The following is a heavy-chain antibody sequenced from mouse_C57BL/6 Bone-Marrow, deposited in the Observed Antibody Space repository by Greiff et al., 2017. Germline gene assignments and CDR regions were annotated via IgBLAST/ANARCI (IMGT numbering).Heavy chain of an antibody. J-gene: IGHJ3*01. CDR2: IDPEDGET. V-gene: IGHV14-2*01. CDR3: ARSSYYDYDGAWFAY. Sequence: VQLQQSGAELVKPGASVKLSCTASGFNIKDYYMPWVKQRTEQGLEWIGRIDPEDGETKYAPKFQGKATITADTSSNTAYLQLSSLTSEDTAVYYCARSSYYDYDGAWFAYWGQGTLVTVSA. CDR1: GFNIKDYY. D-gene: IGHD2-4*01.